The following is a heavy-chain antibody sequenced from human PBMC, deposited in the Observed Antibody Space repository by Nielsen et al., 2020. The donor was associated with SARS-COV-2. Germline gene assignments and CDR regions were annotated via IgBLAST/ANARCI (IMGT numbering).Heavy chain of an antibody. V-gene: IGHV1-46*01. CDR2: INPSGGST. J-gene: IGHJ6*02. Sequence: ASVKVSCKASGYTFTSYYMHWVRQAPGQGLEWMGIINPSGGSTSYAQKFQGRVTMTRDTSTSTVYMELSRLRSDDTAVYYCARDSPPYYDILTGFYYYYGMDVWGQGATVTVSS. CDR1: GYTFTSYY. D-gene: IGHD3-9*01. CDR3: ARDSPPYYDILTGFYYYYGMDV.